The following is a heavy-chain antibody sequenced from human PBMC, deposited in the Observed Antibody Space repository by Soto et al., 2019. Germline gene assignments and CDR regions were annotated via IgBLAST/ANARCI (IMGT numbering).Heavy chain of an antibody. V-gene: IGHV4-59*01. CDR3: ARANSSTWYKLEYKWFDP. CDR2: MYYSETT. D-gene: IGHD6-13*01. J-gene: IGHJ5*02. CDR1: GASINDFY. Sequence: SLTCTVSGASINDFYWSWIRQTPGKGLEWVGFMYYSETTKYNPSLKGRVNMSLDTSMNQVSLHLKSVTAADTAVYYCARANSSTWYKLEYKWFDPWGQGTQVTVSS.